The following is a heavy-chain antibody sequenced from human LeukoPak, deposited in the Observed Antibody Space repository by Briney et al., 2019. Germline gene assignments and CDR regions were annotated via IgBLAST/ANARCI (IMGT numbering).Heavy chain of an antibody. CDR2: ISSGSSTI. CDR3: AREGYCSGGSCPIDAFDI. Sequence: GGSLRLSCAASGFTFSDYYMSWIRQAPGKGLEWLSYISSGSSTIYYADSVKGRFTISRDNAKKSVYLQVNSLRAEDTAVYYCAREGYCSGGSCPIDAFDIWGQGTMVTVSS. D-gene: IGHD2-15*01. V-gene: IGHV3-11*04. CDR1: GFTFSDYY. J-gene: IGHJ3*02.